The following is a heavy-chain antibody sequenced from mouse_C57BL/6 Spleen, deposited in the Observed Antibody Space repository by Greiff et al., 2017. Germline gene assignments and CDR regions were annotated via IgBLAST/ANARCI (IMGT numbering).Heavy chain of an antibody. J-gene: IGHJ4*01. CDR3: ARNGYGYDCGYYAMDD. CDR2: IYPGDGDT. V-gene: IGHV1-82*01. CDR1: GYAFSSSW. Sequence: VQLQQSGPELVKPGASVKISCKASGYAFSSSWMNWVKQRPGKGLEWIGRIYPGDGDTNYNGKFKGKATLTADKSSSTAYMQLSSLTSADSAVYCGARNGYGYDCGYYAMDDWGQGTSVTVSS. D-gene: IGHD2-2*01.